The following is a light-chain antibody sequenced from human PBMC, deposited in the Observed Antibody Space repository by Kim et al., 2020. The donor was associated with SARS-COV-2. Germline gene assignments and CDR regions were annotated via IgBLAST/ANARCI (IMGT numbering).Light chain of an antibody. CDR1: QRTSRW. Sequence: AAVGDRVTSTCRASQRTSRWLAWYQQKPGKAPKLLINDASNLERGVPSRFSGSGSGTEFTLTIDSLQPDDFATYYCQQYYSFPYTFGQGTKLEIK. CDR3: QQYYSFPYT. V-gene: IGKV1-5*01. CDR2: DAS. J-gene: IGKJ2*01.